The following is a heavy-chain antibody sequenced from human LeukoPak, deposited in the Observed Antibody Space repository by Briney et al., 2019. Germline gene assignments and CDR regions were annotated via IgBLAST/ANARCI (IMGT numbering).Heavy chain of an antibody. V-gene: IGHV1-18*01. J-gene: IGHJ6*03. CDR3: ARHDTAMVDDYYYYMDV. Sequence: ASVKVSCKAAGYTFTSYGISWVRQAPGQGLEWMGWISAYNGNTNYAQKFQGRVTITADESTSTAYMELSSLRSEDTAVYYCARHDTAMVDDYYYYMDVWGKGTTVTVSS. CDR1: GYTFTSYG. CDR2: ISAYNGNT. D-gene: IGHD5-18*01.